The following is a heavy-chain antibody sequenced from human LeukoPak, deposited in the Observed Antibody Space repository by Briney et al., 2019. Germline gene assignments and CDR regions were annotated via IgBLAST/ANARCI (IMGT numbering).Heavy chain of an antibody. Sequence: GGSLRLSCAASGFTFSNYGMHWVRQAPAKGLAWVALIRYDGSKQDYAASVKGRFTISRDNSKNTLHLQMNSLRAEDTAVYYCARTGDTEGYEYWGQGTLVTVSS. CDR1: GFTFSNYG. V-gene: IGHV3-33*01. J-gene: IGHJ4*02. D-gene: IGHD5-18*01. CDR3: ARTGDTEGYEY. CDR2: IRYDGSKQ.